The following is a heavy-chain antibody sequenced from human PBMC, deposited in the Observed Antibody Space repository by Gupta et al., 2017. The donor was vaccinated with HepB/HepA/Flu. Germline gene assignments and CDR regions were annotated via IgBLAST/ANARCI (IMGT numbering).Heavy chain of an antibody. Sequence: QVQLVQSGGGVVQPGRSLRLSCTASGFSFRSYGIHWVRQAPGKGLEWVAVMLYDGSNQYYADSVKGRFAISRDNSKNTVDLQMNSLRPEDTAVYYCAKRTDSSSWSVDYWGQGTLVTVSS. J-gene: IGHJ4*02. D-gene: IGHD6-13*01. CDR3: AKRTDSSSWSVDY. V-gene: IGHV3-30*18. CDR1: GFSFRSYG. CDR2: MLYDGSNQ.